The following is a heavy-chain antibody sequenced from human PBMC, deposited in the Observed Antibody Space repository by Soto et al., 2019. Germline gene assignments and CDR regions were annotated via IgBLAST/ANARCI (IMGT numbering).Heavy chain of an antibody. CDR3: ARDGVSSTDYTWNYGTYFDY. V-gene: IGHV3-30-3*01. CDR1: GFTFSSYV. D-gene: IGHD1-1*01. J-gene: IGHJ4*02. CDR2: ISYDGNNK. Sequence: RLSCAASGFTFSSYVMHWVRQAPGEGLEWVAVISYDGNNKFYADSVKGRFTISRDSSSQTLYLQMNSLRPDDTAMYYCARDGVSSTDYTWNYGTYFDYWGPGALVTVSS.